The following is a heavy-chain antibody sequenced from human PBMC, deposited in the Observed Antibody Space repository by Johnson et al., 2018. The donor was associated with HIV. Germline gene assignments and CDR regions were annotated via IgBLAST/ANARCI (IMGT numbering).Heavy chain of an antibody. CDR2: ISMSGRTI. Sequence: QMLLVESGGGLVKPGGSLRLSCAASGFTFSDYYMSWIRQAPGKGLEWVSYISMSGRTIYYADSVKGRFTISRDNAKNSLYLQMNSLRAEDTALYYCAREGFVVLPAAMRLFAFDIWGQGTMVTVSS. J-gene: IGHJ3*02. CDR1: GFTFSDYY. V-gene: IGHV3-11*04. D-gene: IGHD2-2*01. CDR3: AREGFVVLPAAMRLFAFDI.